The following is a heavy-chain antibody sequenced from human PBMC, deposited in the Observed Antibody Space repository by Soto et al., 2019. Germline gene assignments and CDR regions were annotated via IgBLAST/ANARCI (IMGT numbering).Heavy chain of an antibody. V-gene: IGHV5-51*01. CDR2: IYPGDSDT. Sequence: PGESLKISCKGSGYSFTSYWIGWVRQMPGKGLEWMGIIYPGDSDTRYSPSFQGQVTISADKSISTAYLQWSSLKASDTAMYYCARLAYCGGDCYSSAFDIWGQGTMVTVS. J-gene: IGHJ3*02. CDR3: ARLAYCGGDCYSSAFDI. D-gene: IGHD2-21*01. CDR1: GYSFTSYW.